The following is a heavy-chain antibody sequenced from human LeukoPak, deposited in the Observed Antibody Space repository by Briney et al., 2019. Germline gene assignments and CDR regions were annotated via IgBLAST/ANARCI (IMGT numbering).Heavy chain of an antibody. CDR1: GGSISSYY. V-gene: IGHV4-59*12. J-gene: IGHJ5*02. D-gene: IGHD6-13*01. CDR2: IYHSGST. CDR3: ARDPGDSSSWDYP. Sequence: SETLSLTCTVSGGSISSYYWSWIRQPPGKGLEWIGYIYHSGSTYYNPSLKSRVTISVDRSKNQFSLKLSSVTAADTAVYYCARDPGDSSSWDYPWGQGTLVTVSS.